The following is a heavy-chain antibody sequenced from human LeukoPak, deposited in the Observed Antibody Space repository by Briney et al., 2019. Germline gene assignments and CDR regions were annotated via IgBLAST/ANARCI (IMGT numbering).Heavy chain of an antibody. CDR3: ARARGSGSYYLDY. Sequence: SETLSLTCTASGYSISSGYYWGWIRQPPGKGLEWIGSIYHSGSTNYNPSLKSRVTISVDTSKNQFSLKLSSVTAADTAVYYCARARGSGSYYLDYWGQGTLVTVSS. J-gene: IGHJ4*02. D-gene: IGHD3-10*01. CDR1: GYSISSGYY. CDR2: IYHSGST. V-gene: IGHV4-38-2*02.